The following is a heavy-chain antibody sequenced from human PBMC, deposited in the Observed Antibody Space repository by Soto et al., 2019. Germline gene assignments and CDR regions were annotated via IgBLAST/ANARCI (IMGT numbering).Heavy chain of an antibody. Sequence: EVQLVESVGGLVQPGGSLRLSCADSGFPFSNYAMSWVRQAPGKGLEWVSSISGSGDNTYYADSVKGRFTISRDNSKNTLYLQMNSLRAEDTAVYYCTKAGYCSGGSCHVAFDIWGQGTMVTVSS. CDR2: ISGSGDNT. D-gene: IGHD2-15*01. CDR1: GFPFSNYA. J-gene: IGHJ3*02. V-gene: IGHV3-23*04. CDR3: TKAGYCSGGSCHVAFDI.